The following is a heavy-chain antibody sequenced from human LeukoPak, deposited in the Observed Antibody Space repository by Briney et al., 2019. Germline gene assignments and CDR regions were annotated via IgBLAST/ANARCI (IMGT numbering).Heavy chain of an antibody. CDR3: ARAYYDILTENDAFDI. J-gene: IGHJ3*02. CDR1: GGSISSYY. D-gene: IGHD3-9*01. V-gene: IGHV4-4*07. CDR2: IYTSGST. Sequence: SETLSLTCTVSGGSISSYYWSWIRQPAGKGLEWIGRIYTSGSTNYNPSLKSRVTISVDTSKNQFSLKLSSVTAADTAVYYCARAYYDILTENDAFDIWGQGTMVTVSS.